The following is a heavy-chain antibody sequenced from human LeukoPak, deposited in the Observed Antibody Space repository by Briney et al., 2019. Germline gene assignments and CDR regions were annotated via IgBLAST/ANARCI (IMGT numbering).Heavy chain of an antibody. J-gene: IGHJ4*02. D-gene: IGHD3-22*01. V-gene: IGHV1-46*01. CDR3: ARAYYDSSGYGGFDY. CDR1: GYSFTSHY. Sequence: ASVKVSCKSSGYSFTSHYIHWMRQAPGQGLEWMGIINPNGGSTRYAQKFQGRVTMTRDTSTSTVYMELSSLRSEDTAVYYCARAYYDSSGYGGFDYWGQGTLVTVSS. CDR2: INPNGGST.